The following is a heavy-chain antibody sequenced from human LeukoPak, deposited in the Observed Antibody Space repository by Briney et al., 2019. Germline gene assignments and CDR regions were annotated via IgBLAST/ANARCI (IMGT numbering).Heavy chain of an antibody. Sequence: GASVKVSCKASGGTFSSYAISWVRQAPGQGLEWMGGIIPIFGTANYAQKFQGRVTITADESTSTAYIELSSLRSEDTAVYYCASNQYYDILTGYYRPYYYGMDVWGKGTTVTVSS. CDR3: ASNQYYDILTGYYRPYYYGMDV. CDR2: IIPIFGTA. CDR1: GGTFSSYA. J-gene: IGHJ6*04. V-gene: IGHV1-69*13. D-gene: IGHD3-9*01.